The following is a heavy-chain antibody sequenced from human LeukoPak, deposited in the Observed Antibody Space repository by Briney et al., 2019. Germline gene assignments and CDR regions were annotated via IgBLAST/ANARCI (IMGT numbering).Heavy chain of an antibody. Sequence: GGSLRLSCAVSGITLSNYGMSWVRQAPGKGPEWDAGISGSGGSTNYADSVKGRFTISRDNPKNTLYLQMNSLTVEDTAVYFCAKRGVVIRVILVGFHKEAYYFDSWGQGALVTVSS. J-gene: IGHJ4*02. CDR2: ISGSGGST. V-gene: IGHV3-23*01. CDR1: GITLSNYG. D-gene: IGHD3-22*01. CDR3: AKRGVVIRVILVGFHKEAYYFDS.